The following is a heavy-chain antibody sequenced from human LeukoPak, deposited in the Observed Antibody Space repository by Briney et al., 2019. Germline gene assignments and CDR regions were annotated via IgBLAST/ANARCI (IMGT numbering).Heavy chain of an antibody. J-gene: IGHJ2*01. Sequence: SETLSLTCGVYGASFSGYYWSWIRQPPGKGLEWIGEINHSGSTNYNPSLKSRVTMSVDTSKKQFSLKLSSVTAADPAVYYCARRLDVWGRGTLVTVSS. CDR2: INHSGST. CDR1: GASFSGYY. CDR3: ARRLDV. V-gene: IGHV4-34*01.